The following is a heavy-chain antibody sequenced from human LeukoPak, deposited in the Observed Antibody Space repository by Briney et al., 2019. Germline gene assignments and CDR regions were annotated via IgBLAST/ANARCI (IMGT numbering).Heavy chain of an antibody. V-gene: IGHV1-2*02. J-gene: IGHJ4*02. Sequence: ASVTVSCKASGYTFTGYYMHWVRQAPGQGLEWMGWINPNSGGTNYAQKFQGRVTMTRDTSISTAYMELSRLRSDDTAVYYCASDRTYYYDSSGYFDFDYWGQGTLVTVSS. CDR3: ASDRTYYYDSSGYFDFDY. CDR1: GYTFTGYY. D-gene: IGHD3-22*01. CDR2: INPNSGGT.